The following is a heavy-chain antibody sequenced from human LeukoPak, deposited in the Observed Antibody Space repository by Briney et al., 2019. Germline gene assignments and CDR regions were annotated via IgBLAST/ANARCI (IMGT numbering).Heavy chain of an antibody. CDR3: ARGRRWFDP. CDR2: INHSGST. CDR1: GGSFSGYY. J-gene: IGHJ5*02. Sequence: PSGTLSLTCAVYGGSFSGYYWSWIRQPPGKGLEWIGEINHSGSTNYNPSLKSRVTISVDTSKNQFSLKLSSVTAADTAVYYCARGRRWFDPWGQGTLVTVSS. V-gene: IGHV4-34*01.